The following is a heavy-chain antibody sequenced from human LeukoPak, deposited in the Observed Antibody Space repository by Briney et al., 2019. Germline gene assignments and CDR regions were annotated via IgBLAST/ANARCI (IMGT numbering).Heavy chain of an antibody. J-gene: IGHJ5*02. CDR3: ARDSYRTRNYNWFDP. Sequence: ASVKVSCKASGYTFTSYYMHWVRQAPGQGLEWMGIINPSGGSTSYAQKFQGRVTITADKSTSTAYMELSSLRSEDTAVYYCARDSYRTRNYNWFDPRGQGTLVTVSS. CDR2: INPSGGST. D-gene: IGHD1-7*01. V-gene: IGHV1-46*01. CDR1: GYTFTSYY.